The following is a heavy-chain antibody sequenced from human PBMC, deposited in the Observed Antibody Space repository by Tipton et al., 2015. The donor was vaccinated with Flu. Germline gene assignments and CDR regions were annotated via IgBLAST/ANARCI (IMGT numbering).Heavy chain of an antibody. Sequence: TLSLTCSVSGDSIGSGYYWSWIRQPPGKGLEWIGYIYYSGSTNYNPSLKSRVAISVDTSKNQFSLHLNSVTAADTAVYYCARVPLWFGELPSYGMDVWGQGTTVTVSS. J-gene: IGHJ6*02. CDR2: IYYSGST. V-gene: IGHV4-61*01. D-gene: IGHD3-10*01. CDR3: ARVPLWFGELPSYGMDV. CDR1: GDSIGSGYY.